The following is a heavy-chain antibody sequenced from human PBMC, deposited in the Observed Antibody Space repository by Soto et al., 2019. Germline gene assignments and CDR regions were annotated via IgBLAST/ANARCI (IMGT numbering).Heavy chain of an antibody. Sequence: EVQLLESGGGLVQPGGSLRLSCAASGFTFSTYGMTWVRQAPGKGLEWVSGISGIGGSTYYVDSVKGRFTISRDNSENTLYMQMSSLRPEDTAVYYCAKDRGPRYFYYGMDVWGQGTTVTVSS. J-gene: IGHJ6*02. CDR1: GFTFSTYG. CDR2: ISGIGGST. V-gene: IGHV3-23*01. CDR3: AKDRGPRYFYYGMDV.